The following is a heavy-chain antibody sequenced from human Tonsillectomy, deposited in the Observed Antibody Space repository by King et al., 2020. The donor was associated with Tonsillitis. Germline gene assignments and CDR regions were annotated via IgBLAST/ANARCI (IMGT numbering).Heavy chain of an antibody. D-gene: IGHD6-13*01. CDR2: ISGSGGST. CDR1: GFTFSSYA. CDR3: AKDRSRCKSLSQHYSGLDG. J-gene: IGHJ6*04. V-gene: IGHV3-23*04. Sequence: EVQLVESGGGLVQPGGSLRLSCAASGFTFSSYAMSWVRQAPGKGLEWVSAISGSGGSTYYADSVKGRFTISRDNSKNTLYLQMNSLRAEDTAVYYCAKDRSRCKSLSQHYSGLDGRGRGTTATVSS.